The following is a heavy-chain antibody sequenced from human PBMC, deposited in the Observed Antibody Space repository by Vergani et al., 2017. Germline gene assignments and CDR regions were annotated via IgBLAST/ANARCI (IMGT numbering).Heavy chain of an antibody. CDR3: ARERSEDIVVVVAATHPYYYYMDV. V-gene: IGHV4-31*03. CDR2: IYYSGST. D-gene: IGHD2-15*01. Sequence: QVQLQESGPGLAKPSQTLSLTCTVSGGSISSGGYYWSWIRQHPGKGLEWIGYIYYSGSTYYNPSLKSRVTISVDTSKNQFSLKLSSVTAADTAVYYCARERSEDIVVVVAATHPYYYYMDVWGKGTTVTVSS. CDR1: GGSISSGGYY. J-gene: IGHJ6*03.